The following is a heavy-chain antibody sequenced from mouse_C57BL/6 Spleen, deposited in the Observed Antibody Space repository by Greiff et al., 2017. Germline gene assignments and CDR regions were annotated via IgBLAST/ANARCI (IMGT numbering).Heavy chain of an antibody. CDR2: IDPSDSYT. V-gene: IGHV1-69*01. Sequence: QVQLQQPGAELVMPGASVKLSCKASGYTFTSYWMHWVKQRPGQGLEWIGEIDPSDSYTNYNQKFKGKSTLTVDKSSSTAYMQLSSLTSEDSAVYYCASGLTGTSDYWGKGTTLTVSS. CDR1: GYTFTSYW. CDR3: ASGLTGTSDY. D-gene: IGHD4-1*01. J-gene: IGHJ2*01.